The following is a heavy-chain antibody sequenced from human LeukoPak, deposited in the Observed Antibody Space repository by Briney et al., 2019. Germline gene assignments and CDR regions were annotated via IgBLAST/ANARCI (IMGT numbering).Heavy chain of an antibody. D-gene: IGHD6-13*01. CDR1: GYTFTGYY. Sequence: ASVKVSCKASGYTFTGYYMHWVRQAPGQGLEWMGWINPNSGGTNYAQKFQGRVTMTRDTSISTAYMELSRLRSDDTAVYYCARGAYSSSWYSYYYYMDVWGKGTTVTISS. CDR3: ARGAYSSSWYSYYYYMDV. V-gene: IGHV1-2*02. CDR2: INPNSGGT. J-gene: IGHJ6*03.